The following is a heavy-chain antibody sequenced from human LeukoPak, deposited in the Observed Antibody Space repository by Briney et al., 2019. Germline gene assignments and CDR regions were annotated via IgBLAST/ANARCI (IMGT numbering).Heavy chain of an antibody. CDR3: ARDNWNYGSSMDV. Sequence: SETLSLTCSVSGGSISSYYWSWIRQPPGKGLEWIGYIYYSGSTNYNPSLKSRVTISVDTSKDQFSLKLSSVTAADTAAYYCARDNWNYGSSMDVWGQGTTVTVSS. CDR1: GGSISSYY. D-gene: IGHD1-7*01. J-gene: IGHJ6*02. CDR2: IYYSGST. V-gene: IGHV4-59*01.